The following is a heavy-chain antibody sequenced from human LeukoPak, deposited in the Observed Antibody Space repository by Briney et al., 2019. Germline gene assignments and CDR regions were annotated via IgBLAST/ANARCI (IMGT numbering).Heavy chain of an antibody. D-gene: IGHD6-25*01. CDR3: ARSLQRAFDY. J-gene: IGHJ4*02. CDR2: IKSDGSIT. V-gene: IGHV3-74*01. Sequence: PGGSLRLSCTASGFTFSSYWMHWVRQAPGKGLVWASRIKSDGSITSYADSVKGRFTISRDNAKNTLYLQMNSLRAEDTAVYYCARSLQRAFDYWGQGTLVTVSS. CDR1: GFTFSSYW.